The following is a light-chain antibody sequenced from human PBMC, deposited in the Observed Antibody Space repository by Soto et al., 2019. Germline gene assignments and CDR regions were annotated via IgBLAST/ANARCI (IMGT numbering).Light chain of an antibody. Sequence: DIQMTQSPSSLPASVGDRVTITCRPSQSIASYLNWYQQKPGKAPKLLIYSASTLQSGVPSRFSGRVSGTDFTLTISSLQPEDFASYYCQQSYKTPWTFGQGTKVEIK. CDR2: SAS. V-gene: IGKV1-39*01. J-gene: IGKJ1*01. CDR1: QSIASY. CDR3: QQSYKTPWT.